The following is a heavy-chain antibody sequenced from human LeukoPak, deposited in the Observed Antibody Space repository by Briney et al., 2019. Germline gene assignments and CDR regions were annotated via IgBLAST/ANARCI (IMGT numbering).Heavy chain of an antibody. CDR1: GGTFSSYA. D-gene: IGHD6-6*01. CDR2: INPSGGST. J-gene: IGHJ6*02. Sequence: ASVKVSCKASGGTFSSYAISWMRQAPGQGLEWMGMINPSGGSTTYAQKFQGRVTMTRDTSTSTVYMELSSLRSEDTAMYYCARESSTSSLVYYYGMDVWGQGTTVTVSS. CDR3: ARESSTSSLVYYYGMDV. V-gene: IGHV1-46*01.